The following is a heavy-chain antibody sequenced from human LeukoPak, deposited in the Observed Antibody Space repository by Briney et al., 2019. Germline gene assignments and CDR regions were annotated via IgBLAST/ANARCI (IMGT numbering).Heavy chain of an antibody. CDR1: GFTFSSYG. CDR3: AKVSLEVPAAIFGTFDY. V-gene: IGHV3-30*18. Sequence: PGGSLRLSCAASGFTFSSYGMHWVRQAPGKGLEWVAVISYDGSNKYYADSVKGRFTISRDNSKNTLYLQMNSLRAEDTAVYYCAKVSLEVPAAIFGTFDYWGQGTLVTVSS. J-gene: IGHJ4*02. CDR2: ISYDGSNK. D-gene: IGHD2-2*01.